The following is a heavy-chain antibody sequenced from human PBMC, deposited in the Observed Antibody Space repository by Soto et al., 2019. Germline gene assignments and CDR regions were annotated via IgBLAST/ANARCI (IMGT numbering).Heavy chain of an antibody. Sequence: GESLKISCNGSGYTFTNYWIGWVRQMPGKGLEWMGIIYPGDSDTKYNPSFQGQVTISADKSITTTYLRWTSLKASDTAIYYCAASIFYYGMDVWGQGTTVTVSS. V-gene: IGHV5-51*01. CDR3: AASIFYYGMDV. CDR2: IYPGDSDT. CDR1: GYTFTNYW. J-gene: IGHJ6*02.